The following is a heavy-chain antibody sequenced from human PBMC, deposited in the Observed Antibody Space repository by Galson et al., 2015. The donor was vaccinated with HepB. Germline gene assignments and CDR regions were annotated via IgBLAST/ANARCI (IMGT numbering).Heavy chain of an antibody. CDR2: IYSGGST. D-gene: IGHD3-22*01. CDR1: GFTVSSNY. CDR3: ATARSGYYYDSSGYCYFDY. J-gene: IGHJ4*02. Sequence: SLRLSCAASGFTVSSNYMSWVRQAPGKGLEWVSVIYSGGSTYYADSVKGRFTISRDNSKNTLYLQMNSLRAEDTAVYYCATARSGYYYDSSGYCYFDYWGQGTLVTVSS. V-gene: IGHV3-53*01.